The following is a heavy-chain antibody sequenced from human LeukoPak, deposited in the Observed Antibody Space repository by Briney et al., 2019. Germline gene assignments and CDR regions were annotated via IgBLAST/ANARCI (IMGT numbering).Heavy chain of an antibody. CDR1: GYSVSTGYY. CDR2: IYHSGSS. V-gene: IGHV4-38-2*01. D-gene: IGHD3-16*01. Sequence: SETLSLTCADSGYSVSTGYYWAWIRQPPRKGLEWIGSIYHSGSSYYNPSLKSRVIISVDTSKNQFSLKMTSVTAADTAIYYCARLFWGIGAFDIWGQGTMVTISS. J-gene: IGHJ3*02. CDR3: ARLFWGIGAFDI.